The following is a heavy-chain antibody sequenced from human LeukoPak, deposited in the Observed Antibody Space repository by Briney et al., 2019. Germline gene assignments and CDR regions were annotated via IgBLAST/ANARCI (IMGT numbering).Heavy chain of an antibody. CDR1: GGSFSGYY. CDR2: INHSGST. V-gene: IGHV4-34*01. CDR3: ARAVVPAAPFDY. D-gene: IGHD2-2*01. J-gene: IGHJ4*02. Sequence: SETLSLTCAVCGGSFSGYYWSWIRQPPGKGLEWIGEINHSGSTNYNPSLKSRVTISVDTSKNQFSLKLSSVTAADTAVYYCARAVVPAAPFDYWGQGTLVTVSS.